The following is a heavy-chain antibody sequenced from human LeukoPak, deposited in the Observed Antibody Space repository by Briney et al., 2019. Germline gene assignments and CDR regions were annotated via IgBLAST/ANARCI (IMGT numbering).Heavy chain of an antibody. CDR1: GGSISSYY. CDR2: IYYSGST. J-gene: IGHJ4*02. CDR3: ARDEWLFPGY. D-gene: IGHD3-3*01. Sequence: PSETLSLTCTVSGGSISSYYWSWIRQPPGKGLEWIGYIYYSGSTNYNPSLKSRVTISVDTSKNQFSLKLSSVTAADTAVYYCARDEWLFPGYWGQGTLVTVSS. V-gene: IGHV4-59*01.